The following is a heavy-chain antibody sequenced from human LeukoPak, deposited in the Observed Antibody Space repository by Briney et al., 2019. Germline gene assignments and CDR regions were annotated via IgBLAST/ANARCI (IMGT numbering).Heavy chain of an antibody. CDR1: GFTLSNYW. CDR2: LHSDGTST. Sequence: GGSLRLSCAASGFTLSNYWMHWVRQAPGKRLVWVSRLHSDGTSTSYADSVRGRFTISRDNARNTLYLQMNTLRAEDTAVYYCARSGWPYYFDYWGQGTLVTVSS. J-gene: IGHJ4*02. D-gene: IGHD6-25*01. CDR3: ARSGWPYYFDY. V-gene: IGHV3-74*01.